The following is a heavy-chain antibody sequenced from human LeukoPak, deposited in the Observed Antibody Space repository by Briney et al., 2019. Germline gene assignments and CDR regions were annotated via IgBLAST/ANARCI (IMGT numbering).Heavy chain of an antibody. J-gene: IGHJ5*02. D-gene: IGHD3-10*01. CDR3: ARGGYYGSGNDFRFDP. Sequence: SETLSLTCTVSGGPISRYYWSWIRQPPGKGLAWIGHIYDSGITNYNPSLKSRVTISVDTSKSQCSLKLSSVTAADTAIYYCARGGYYGSGNDFRFDPWGQGTLVTVSS. CDR2: IYDSGIT. V-gene: IGHV4-59*01. CDR1: GGPISRYY.